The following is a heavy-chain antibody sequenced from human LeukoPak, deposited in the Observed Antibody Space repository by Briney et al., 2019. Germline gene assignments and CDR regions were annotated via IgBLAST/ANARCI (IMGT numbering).Heavy chain of an antibody. Sequence: GESLKISCKGSGYSFTSYWIGWVRQMPGTGVEWLGIIYPGDSDTRYSPSFQGQVTISADKSISTAYQQWSSLKASDTAMYYCARTVAATYYYYYYMDVWGKGTTVTVSS. CDR1: GYSFTSYW. CDR3: ARTVAATYYYYYYMDV. D-gene: IGHD2-15*01. CDR2: IYPGDSDT. J-gene: IGHJ6*03. V-gene: IGHV5-51*01.